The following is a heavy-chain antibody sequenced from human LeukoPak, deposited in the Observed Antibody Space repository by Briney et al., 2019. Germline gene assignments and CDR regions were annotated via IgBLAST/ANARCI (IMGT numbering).Heavy chain of an antibody. J-gene: IGHJ4*02. Sequence: GGSLRLSCAASGFTFSSHSMNWVRQAPGKGLEWVSYISSSSSAIYYADSVKGRLTISRDNAKNSLYLQMNSLRAEDTAVYYCAKVRGSYPDYFDYWGQGTLVTVSS. CDR1: GFTFSSHS. D-gene: IGHD1-26*01. CDR3: AKVRGSYPDYFDY. V-gene: IGHV3-48*01. CDR2: ISSSSSAI.